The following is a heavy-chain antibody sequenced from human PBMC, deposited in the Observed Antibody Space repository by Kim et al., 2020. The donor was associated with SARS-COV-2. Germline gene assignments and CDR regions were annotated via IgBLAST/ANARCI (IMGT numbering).Heavy chain of an antibody. Sequence: GGSLRLSCAASGFTFSAYSMNWVRQAPGKGLEWVSYISGDGRSIFSADSVKGRLTISRDNAKASLYLQMNSLRDDDTAIYFCARDDKLRPPPNARDVWGEGPTVVVPT. D-gene: IGHD5-12*01. CDR2: ISGDGRSI. V-gene: IGHV3-48*02. CDR3: ARDDKLRPPPNARDV. CDR1: GFTFSAYS. J-gene: IGHJ6*04.